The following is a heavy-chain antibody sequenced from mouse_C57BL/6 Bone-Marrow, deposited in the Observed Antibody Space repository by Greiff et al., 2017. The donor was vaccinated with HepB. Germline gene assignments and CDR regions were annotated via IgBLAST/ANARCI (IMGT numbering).Heavy chain of an antibody. D-gene: IGHD2-3*01. CDR1: GFNIKDDY. CDR2: IDPENGDT. J-gene: IGHJ3*02. CDR3: TGGWLLA. Sequence: EVQLQQSGAELVRPGASVKLSCTASGFNIKDDYMHWVKQRPEQGLEWIGWIDPENGDTEYASKFQGKATITADTSSHTAYLQLSSLTSEDTAVYYCTGGWLLAWGQGTLVTVSA. V-gene: IGHV14-4*01.